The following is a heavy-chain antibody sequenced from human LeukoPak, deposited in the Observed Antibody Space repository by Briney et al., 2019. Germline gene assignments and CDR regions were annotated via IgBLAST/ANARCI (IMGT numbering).Heavy chain of an antibody. CDR2: ISSSSSYI. J-gene: IGHJ4*02. CDR1: GFTFSSYS. D-gene: IGHD3-16*02. Sequence: GGSLRLSCAASGFTFSSYSMNWVRQAPGKGLEWVSSISSSSSYIYYADSVEGRFTISRDNAKNSLYLQMNSLRAEDTAVYYCARDPPDDYVWGSYRYTYSGYWGQGTLVTVSS. CDR3: ARDPPDDYVWGSYRYTYSGY. V-gene: IGHV3-21*01.